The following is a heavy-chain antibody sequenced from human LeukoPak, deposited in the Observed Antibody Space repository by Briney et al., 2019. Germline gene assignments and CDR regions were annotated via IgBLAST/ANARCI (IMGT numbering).Heavy chain of an antibody. Sequence: SVKVSCKASGFTFTSSAMQWVRQARGQRLEWIGWIVVGSGNTNYAQKFQERVTITRDMSTSTAYMELSSLRSEDTAVYYCAAGEYYYDSSGYYLGYWGQGTLDTVSS. J-gene: IGHJ4*02. CDR1: GFTFTSSA. CDR2: IVVGSGNT. D-gene: IGHD3-22*01. CDR3: AAGEYYYDSSGYYLGY. V-gene: IGHV1-58*02.